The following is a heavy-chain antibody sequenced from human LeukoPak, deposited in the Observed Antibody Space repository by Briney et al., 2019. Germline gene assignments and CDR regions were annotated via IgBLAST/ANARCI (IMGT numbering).Heavy chain of an antibody. Sequence: SGGSLRLSCAASGFTLKIYPMHWVRQAPGKGLEWLSAISHDGSDKNNADSVKGRFIISRDNSKNTVYLQLNSLRPEDTAMYYCAREGVQTTVDAFDIWGLGTMVIVSS. D-gene: IGHD4-17*01. V-gene: IGHV3-30*04. CDR3: AREGVQTTVDAFDI. J-gene: IGHJ3*02. CDR2: ISHDGSDK. CDR1: GFTLKIYP.